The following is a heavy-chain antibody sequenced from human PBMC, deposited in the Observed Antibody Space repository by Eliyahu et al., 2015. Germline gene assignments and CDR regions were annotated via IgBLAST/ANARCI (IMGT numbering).Heavy chain of an antibody. V-gene: IGHV3-15*01. Sequence: GGGLVKPGGSLRLSCAASGFTFSNTWMSWVRQAPGRGLEWVGRIKSKYNGGTTDYAAPVKGRFTVSRDDSKNMLYLQMNSLKNEDTAVYYCITDRPDYWGQGILVTVSS. CDR3: ITDRPDY. J-gene: IGHJ4*02. CDR1: GFTFSNTW. CDR2: IKSKYNGGTT.